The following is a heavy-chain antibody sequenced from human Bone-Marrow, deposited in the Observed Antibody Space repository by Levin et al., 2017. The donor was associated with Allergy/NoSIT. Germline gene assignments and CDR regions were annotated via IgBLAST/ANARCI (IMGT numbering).Heavy chain of an antibody. CDR3: ARDEEFCSSTTCLRWFDP. J-gene: IGHJ5*02. Sequence: ASVKVSCKASGYTFTGQSMNWVRQAPGQGLEWMGRINPNSGGANYAQKFQGRVTMTRDTSTRTAYMELRRLRPDDTAVYYCARDEEFCSSTTCLRWFDPWGQGTLVTVSS. CDR2: INPNSGGA. V-gene: IGHV1-2*06. CDR1: GYTFTGQS. D-gene: IGHD2/OR15-2a*01.